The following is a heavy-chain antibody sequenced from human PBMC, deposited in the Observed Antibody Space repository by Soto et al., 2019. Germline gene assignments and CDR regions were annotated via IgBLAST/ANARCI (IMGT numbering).Heavy chain of an antibody. J-gene: IGHJ6*02. Sequence: GSLRLSCAASGFTFSNYSMRWVRQAPGKGLEWVSTITGSGSHAYYADSVKGRFTISNDISKSTLFLHMNSLSAEDTAVYYCAKDGSGRWAMDAWGQGTTVTVSS. CDR1: GFTFSNYS. V-gene: IGHV3-23*01. CDR3: AKDGSGRWAMDA. CDR2: ITGSGSHA. D-gene: IGHD3-10*01.